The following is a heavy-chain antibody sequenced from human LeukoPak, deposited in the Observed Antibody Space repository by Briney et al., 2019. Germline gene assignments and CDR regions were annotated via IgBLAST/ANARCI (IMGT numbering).Heavy chain of an antibody. V-gene: IGHV5-51*01. CDR1: GYSFTSYW. D-gene: IGHD5-18*01. CDR2: IYPGDSDT. Sequence: GESLKISCKGSGYSFTSYWIGWVRQMPGKGLEWMGIIYPGDSDTRYSPSFQGQVTISADKSISTAYLQWSSLKASDTAMYYCARQGRAGGYTYGYFDYWGQGTLVTVSS. J-gene: IGHJ4*02. CDR3: ARQGRAGGYTYGYFDY.